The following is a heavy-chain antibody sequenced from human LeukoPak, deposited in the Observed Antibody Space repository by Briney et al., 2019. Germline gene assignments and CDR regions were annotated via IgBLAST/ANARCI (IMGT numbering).Heavy chain of an antibody. D-gene: IGHD3-22*01. CDR1: GYTFTVYY. V-gene: IGHV1-2*06. Sequence: ASVKVSCKASGYTFTVYYIHWVRQAPGQGLEWMGRVNPNSGATNSAQQFQGRVTMNRATSLSTAHRGLTLLRLHDPPLSSCARYYYDNSGYRVDYWGQGTLVTVSS. CDR3: ARYYYDNSGYRVDY. J-gene: IGHJ4*02. CDR2: VNPNSGAT.